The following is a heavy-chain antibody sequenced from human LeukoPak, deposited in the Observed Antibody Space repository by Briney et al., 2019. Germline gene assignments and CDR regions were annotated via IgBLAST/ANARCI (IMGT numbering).Heavy chain of an antibody. J-gene: IGHJ6*03. D-gene: IGHD6-19*01. CDR2: INHSGST. Sequence: SETLSLTCTVSGGSIGNYHWSWIRQPPGKGLEWIGEINHSGSTNYNPSLKSRVTISVDTSKNQFSLKLSSVTAADTAVYYCARGHPPALGIAVAGNYYMDVWGKGTTVTVSS. CDR3: ARGHPPALGIAVAGNYYMDV. V-gene: IGHV4-34*01. CDR1: GGSIGNYH.